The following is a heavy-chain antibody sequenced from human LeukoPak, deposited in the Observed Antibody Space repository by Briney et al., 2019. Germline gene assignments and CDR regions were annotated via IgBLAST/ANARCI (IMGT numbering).Heavy chain of an antibody. V-gene: IGHV4-39*07. CDR2: FYHLGGT. D-gene: IGHD2-21*02. J-gene: IGHJ5*02. CDR1: GDSISSTNSY. CDR3: TKLSDCGDDCYDRPHWFDP. Sequence: PSETLSLTCAVSGDSISSTNSYWGWIRQPPGKGLEWIASFYHLGGTYYNPSLKSRVTISVDTSKNQLSLRLTSVTAADTATYYCTKLSDCGDDCYDRPHWFDPWGQGRLVTVSS.